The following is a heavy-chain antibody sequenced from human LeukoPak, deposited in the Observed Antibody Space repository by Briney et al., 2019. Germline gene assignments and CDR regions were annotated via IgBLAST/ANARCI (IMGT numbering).Heavy chain of an antibody. V-gene: IGHV1-18*01. CDR3: ARLWAGSFYYYYYMDV. Sequence: ASVKVSCKASGYTFTSYGISWVRQAPGQGLEWMGWISAYNGNTNYAQRLQGRVTMTTDTSTSTAYMELRSLRSDDTAVYYCARLWAGSFYYYYYMDVWGKGTTVTVSS. J-gene: IGHJ6*03. CDR2: ISAYNGNT. D-gene: IGHD6-19*01. CDR1: GYTFTSYG.